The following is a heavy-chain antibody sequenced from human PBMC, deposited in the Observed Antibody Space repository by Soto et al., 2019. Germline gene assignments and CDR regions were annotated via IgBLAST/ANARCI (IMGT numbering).Heavy chain of an antibody. CDR2: ISYDGTKE. J-gene: IGHJ4*02. D-gene: IGHD4-17*01. V-gene: IGHV3-30-3*01. CDR3: ARDWATVTGAFDY. Sequence: QVQLVESGGGVVQPGRSLRLSCAASGFTFSSYAMHWVRQAPGKGLEWVAVISYDGTKEYYADSVKGRFTISRDNSKNTLSVQMDSLRAEDTAVYYCARDWATVTGAFDYWGQGTLVTVSS. CDR1: GFTFSSYA.